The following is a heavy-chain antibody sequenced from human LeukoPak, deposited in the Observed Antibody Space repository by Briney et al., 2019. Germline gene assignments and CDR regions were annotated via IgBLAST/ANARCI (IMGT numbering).Heavy chain of an antibody. Sequence: SVKVSCKASGGTFSSYAISWVRQSPGQGPEWMGGIIPLFRTANYAQKFQGRVTITADRSTNTAFMELSSLRSEDTAMYYCATNYEILSGYPKNYYFHIWGQGTMVTVSS. J-gene: IGHJ3*02. CDR1: GGTFSSYA. CDR2: IIPLFRTA. D-gene: IGHD3-9*01. CDR3: ATNYEILSGYPKNYYFHI. V-gene: IGHV1-69*06.